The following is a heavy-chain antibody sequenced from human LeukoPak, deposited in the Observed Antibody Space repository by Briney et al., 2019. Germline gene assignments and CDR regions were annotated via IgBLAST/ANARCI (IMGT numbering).Heavy chain of an antibody. V-gene: IGHV3-74*01. CDR2: INSDGSTT. CDR1: GFTFSSYW. Sequence: GGSLRLSCGASGFTFSSYWMHWVRHAPGNGLVWISRINSDGSTTSYADSVKGRFTISRDNAKNTLYLQMNSLRAEDTAVYYCARGNYYGQDYWGQGTLVTVSS. D-gene: IGHD3-10*01. CDR3: ARGNYYGQDY. J-gene: IGHJ4*02.